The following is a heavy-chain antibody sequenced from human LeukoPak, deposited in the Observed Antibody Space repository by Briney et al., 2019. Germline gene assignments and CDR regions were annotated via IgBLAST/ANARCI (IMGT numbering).Heavy chain of an antibody. CDR3: AKDMELRGDAFDI. Sequence: PGGSLRLSCAASGFTFSSYAMSWVRQAPGKGLEWVSAISGSGGSAYYADSVKGRFTISRDNAKNSLYLQMNSLRAEDTALYYCAKDMELRGDAFDIWGQGTMVTVSS. CDR2: ISGSGGSA. D-gene: IGHD1-7*01. V-gene: IGHV3-23*01. CDR1: GFTFSSYA. J-gene: IGHJ3*02.